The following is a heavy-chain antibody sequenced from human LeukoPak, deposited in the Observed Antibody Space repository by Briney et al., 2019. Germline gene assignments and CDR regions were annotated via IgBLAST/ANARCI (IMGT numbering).Heavy chain of an antibody. CDR1: GGSISSGSYY. V-gene: IGHV4-61*02. Sequence: SSETLSLTCTVSGGSISSGSYYWRWIRQPVGKGLEWIGRIYTSGSTKYNPSLKSRVTISVDTSKIQFSLKLNSVTAADTAVYYCARDLMVRTPWFDPWGQGTLVTVSS. CDR2: IYTSGST. D-gene: IGHD3-10*01. CDR3: ARDLMVRTPWFDP. J-gene: IGHJ5*02.